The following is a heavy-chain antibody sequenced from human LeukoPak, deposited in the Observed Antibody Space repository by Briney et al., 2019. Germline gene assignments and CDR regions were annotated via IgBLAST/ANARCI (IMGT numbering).Heavy chain of an antibody. V-gene: IGHV1-69*04. CDR1: GGTFSSYA. D-gene: IGHD3-9*01. Sequence: SVKVSCKASGGTFSSYAISWVRQAPGQGLEWMGRIIPILGIANYAQKFQRRVTITADKSTSTAYMELSSLRSEDTAVYYCARGLAYYDILTGYPFDYWGQGTLVTVSS. CDR3: ARGLAYYDILTGYPFDY. J-gene: IGHJ4*02. CDR2: IIPILGIA.